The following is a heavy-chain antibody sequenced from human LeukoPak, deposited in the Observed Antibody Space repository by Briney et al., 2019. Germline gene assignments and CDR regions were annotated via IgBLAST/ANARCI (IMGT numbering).Heavy chain of an antibody. CDR1: GGSISSDDYY. CDR3: QSRFLEWLLDY. CDR2: IYYGGYT. D-gene: IGHD3-3*01. Sequence: SETLSLTCSVSGGSISSDDYYWGWIRQPPGKGLEWIGSIYYGGYTYYNPSLKSRVTISVDTSKNQFSLKLSSVTAADTAIYYCQSRFLEWLLDYWGQGTLVTVSS. V-gene: IGHV4-39*01. J-gene: IGHJ4*02.